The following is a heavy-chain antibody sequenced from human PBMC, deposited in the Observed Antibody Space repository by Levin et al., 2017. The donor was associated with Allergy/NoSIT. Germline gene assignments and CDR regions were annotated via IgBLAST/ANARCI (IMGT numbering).Heavy chain of an antibody. Sequence: GGSLRLSCAASGFTSSSYSMNWVRQAPGKGLEWVSSISSSSSYIYYADSVKGRFTISRDNAKNSLYLQMNSLRAEDTAVYYCARQSPYYYDSSGYSGYFDYWGQGTLVTVSS. V-gene: IGHV3-21*01. CDR1: GFTSSSYS. CDR3: ARQSPYYYDSSGYSGYFDY. J-gene: IGHJ4*02. CDR2: ISSSSSYI. D-gene: IGHD3-22*01.